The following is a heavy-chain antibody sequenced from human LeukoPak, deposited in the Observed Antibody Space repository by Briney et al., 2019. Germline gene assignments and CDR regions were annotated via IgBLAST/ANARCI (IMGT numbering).Heavy chain of an antibody. Sequence: SVRVSCKASGGTFSSYAISWVRQAPGQGLEWMGGIIPIFGTANYAQKFQGRVTITTDESTSTAYMELSSLRSEDTAVYYCARDFPSIAAAGTDQNWFDPWGQGTLVTVSS. CDR2: IIPIFGTA. V-gene: IGHV1-69*05. D-gene: IGHD6-13*01. CDR3: ARDFPSIAAAGTDQNWFDP. CDR1: GGTFSSYA. J-gene: IGHJ5*02.